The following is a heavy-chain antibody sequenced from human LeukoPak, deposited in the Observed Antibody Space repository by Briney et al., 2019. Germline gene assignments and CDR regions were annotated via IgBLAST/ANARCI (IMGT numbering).Heavy chain of an antibody. D-gene: IGHD6-13*01. Sequence: GGSLRLSCAASGFXFSSYWITWVRQAPGKGLEWVANIKQDGSEKYYVDSVKGRFTISRDNAKNSLYLQMNSLRAEDTGVYYCARDLEGFSWYDYWGQGTLVTV. CDR1: GFXFSSYW. CDR2: IKQDGSEK. V-gene: IGHV3-7*04. CDR3: ARDLEGFSWYDY. J-gene: IGHJ4*02.